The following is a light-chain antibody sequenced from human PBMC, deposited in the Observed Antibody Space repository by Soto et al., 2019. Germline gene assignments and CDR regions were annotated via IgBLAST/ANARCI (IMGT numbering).Light chain of an antibody. CDR3: QQLNTFPLT. CDR2: AAS. Sequence: DIQMTQSPSSVSASVGDRFTITCRASQGISSWLAWYQQKPGRAPKLLIYAASRLQSGVPSRFSGSGSGTHFILTINGLQPEDFAIYYCQQLNTFPLTFGQGTRLEIK. V-gene: IGKV1D-12*01. J-gene: IGKJ5*01. CDR1: QGISSW.